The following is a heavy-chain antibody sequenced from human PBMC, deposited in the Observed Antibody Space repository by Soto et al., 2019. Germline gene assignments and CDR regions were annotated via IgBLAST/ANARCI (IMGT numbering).Heavy chain of an antibody. Sequence: EVQLLESGGGLVQPGGSLRLSCAASGFTFSSYAMSWVRQAPGKGLEWVSAISGSGCSTYYADSVKGRFTISRDNSKNTLYLQMNSLRAEDTAVYYCAKDQFLVGANYYWGQGTLVTVSS. V-gene: IGHV3-23*01. J-gene: IGHJ4*02. CDR3: AKDQFLVGANYY. CDR1: GFTFSSYA. D-gene: IGHD1-26*01. CDR2: ISGSGCST.